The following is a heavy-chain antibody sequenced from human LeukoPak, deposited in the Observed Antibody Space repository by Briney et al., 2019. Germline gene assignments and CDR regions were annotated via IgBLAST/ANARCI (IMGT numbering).Heavy chain of an antibody. CDR3: AKDLVLIPAAMRDAFDI. D-gene: IGHD2-2*01. Sequence: GGSLRLSCAASGFTFSSYYMNWVRQAPGKGLEWVSSISGSGGSTYYADSVKGRFTISRDKSKNTVYLDMNSLRAEDTAVYYCAKDLVLIPAAMRDAFDIWGQGTMVTVSS. CDR2: ISGSGGST. V-gene: IGHV3-23*01. J-gene: IGHJ3*02. CDR1: GFTFSSYY.